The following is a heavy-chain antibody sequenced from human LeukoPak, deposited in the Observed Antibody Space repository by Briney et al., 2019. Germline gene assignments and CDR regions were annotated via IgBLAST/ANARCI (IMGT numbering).Heavy chain of an antibody. D-gene: IGHD3-16*01. CDR1: GFRFSDFT. Sequence: PGGSLRFSCAASGFRFSDFTMTWVRQAPGKGPEWVSAIGGRGGSTYYADSLGGRFTISRDNSKDMVYLQMNSLKVEDTATYYCGKEGGAWGQGTKVTVSS. V-gene: IGHV3-23*01. CDR3: GKEGGA. CDR2: IGGRGGST. J-gene: IGHJ5*02.